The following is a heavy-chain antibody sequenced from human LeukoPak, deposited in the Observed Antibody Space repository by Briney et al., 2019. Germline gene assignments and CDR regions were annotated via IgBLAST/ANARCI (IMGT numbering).Heavy chain of an antibody. D-gene: IGHD2-15*01. V-gene: IGHV1-2*02. CDR1: GYTFTGYY. CDR2: INPNSGGT. CDR3: ARDIDCSGGSCYVNWFDP. Sequence: GASVKVSCKVSGYTFTGYYMHWVRQAPGQGLEWMGWINPNSGGTNYAQKFQGRATMTRDTSISTAYMELSRLRSDDTAVYYCARDIDCSGGSCYVNWFDPWGQGTLVTVSS. J-gene: IGHJ5*02.